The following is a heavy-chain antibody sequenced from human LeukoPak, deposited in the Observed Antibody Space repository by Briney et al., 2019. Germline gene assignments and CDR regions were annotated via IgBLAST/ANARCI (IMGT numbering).Heavy chain of an antibody. CDR3: AKDGYDGSGAYIDY. CDR1: GFTFSSYG. CDR2: ISHDGSNK. Sequence: GGSLRLSCAASGFTFSSYGMHWVRQAPDKGLEWVAAISHDGSNKYYADSVKGRITISRDNSKNTLYLQMNSLRAEDTAVYYCAKDGYDGSGAYIDYWGQGTLVTVSS. J-gene: IGHJ4*02. V-gene: IGHV3-30*18. D-gene: IGHD3-22*01.